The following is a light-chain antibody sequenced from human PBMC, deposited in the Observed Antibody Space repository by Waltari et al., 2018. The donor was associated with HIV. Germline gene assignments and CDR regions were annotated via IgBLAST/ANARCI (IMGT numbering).Light chain of an antibody. Sequence: QSVLTQPPSVSGAPGQRVTISCPGSSSNIRAGYAVHWYQQLPGTAPKLLIYGNSNRPSGVPDRFSGSKSGTSASLAITGLQAEDEADYYCQSYDSSLSGYVFGTGTKVTVL. CDR3: QSYDSSLSGYV. V-gene: IGLV1-40*01. J-gene: IGLJ1*01. CDR1: SSNIRAGYA. CDR2: GNS.